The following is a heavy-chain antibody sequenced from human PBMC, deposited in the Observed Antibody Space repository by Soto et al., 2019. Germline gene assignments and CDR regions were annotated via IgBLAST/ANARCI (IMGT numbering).Heavy chain of an antibody. V-gene: IGHV3-74*01. Sequence: GGSLRLSCAASGYTFSSYGMHGVRQAPGKGLVWVSRINSDGSSTSYADSVKGRFTISRDNAKNTLYLQMNSLRAEDTAVYYCARDITSDYGDYGGYYWGQGTLVTVSS. D-gene: IGHD4-17*01. J-gene: IGHJ4*02. CDR1: GYTFSSYG. CDR3: ARDITSDYGDYGGYY. CDR2: INSDGSST.